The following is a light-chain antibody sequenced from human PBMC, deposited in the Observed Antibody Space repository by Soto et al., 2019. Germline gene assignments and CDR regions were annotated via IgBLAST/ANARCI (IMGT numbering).Light chain of an antibody. CDR1: QSITAS. CDR2: DVS. V-gene: IGKV1-5*01. CDR3: QQDDYSRT. J-gene: IGKJ1*01. Sequence: DVPMTQSPSTLSASVGDSVTITCRASQSITASLAWYPLKPWEAPKLLIYDVSNQESGVPSRFSGSGSGTEFSLTIRSLHPDDFATYYCQQDDYSRTFGQGTKVEIK.